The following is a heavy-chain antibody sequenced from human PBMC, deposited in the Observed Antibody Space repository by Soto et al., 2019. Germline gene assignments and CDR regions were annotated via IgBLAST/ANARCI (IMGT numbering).Heavy chain of an antibody. V-gene: IGHV1-18*01. Sequence: QVHLVQSGAEVKKPGASVKVSCKGSGYTSTSYAITWVRQAPGQGLEWMGWISAHNGNTDYAQKLQGRVTVTRDTSTSTAYMELRSLRSDDTAVYYCARGRYGDYWGQGALVTVSS. D-gene: IGHD1-1*01. CDR1: GYTSTSYA. CDR3: ARGRYGDY. CDR2: ISAHNGNT. J-gene: IGHJ4*02.